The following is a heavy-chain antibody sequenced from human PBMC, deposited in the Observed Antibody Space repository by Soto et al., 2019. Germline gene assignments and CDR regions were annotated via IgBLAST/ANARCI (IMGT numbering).Heavy chain of an antibody. V-gene: IGHV4-39*01. D-gene: IGHD6-13*01. CDR3: ARHADGSSPHDNWFDP. CDR2: IYYSGST. Sequence: SETLSLTCTVSGGSISSSSYYWGWIRQPPGKGLEWIGSIYYSGSTYYNPSLKSPVTISVDTSKNQFSLKLSSLTAADTAVYSCARHADGSSPHDNWFDPWGQGTLVTVSS. J-gene: IGHJ5*02. CDR1: GGSISSSSYY.